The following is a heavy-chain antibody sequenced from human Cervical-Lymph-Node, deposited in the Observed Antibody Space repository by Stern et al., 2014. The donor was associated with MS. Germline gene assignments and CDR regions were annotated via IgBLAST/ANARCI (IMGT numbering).Heavy chain of an antibody. CDR1: ENIFSNFW. D-gene: IGHD4-17*01. V-gene: IGHV5-51*01. J-gene: IGHJ4*02. CDR3: ARHYGYYFDF. CDR2: INPDDSDP. Sequence: MQLVQSGVEVKKPGESLKISCKVSENIFSNFWIGWLRQMPGKGLEYVAIINPDDSDPNYSPSFQGLVPIAADKSINAAYLHWSSLKASDSAIYYCARHYGYYFDFWGQGTLVTVSS.